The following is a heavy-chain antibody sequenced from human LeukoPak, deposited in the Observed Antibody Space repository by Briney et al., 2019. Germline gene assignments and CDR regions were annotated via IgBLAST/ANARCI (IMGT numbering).Heavy chain of an antibody. CDR2: IYYSGST. CDR3: ARFIHYGGLDY. CDR1: GGSISSGSYY. J-gene: IGHJ4*02. Sequence: SETLSLTCTVSGGSISSGSYYWSWIRQPPGKGLEWIGYIYYSGSTNYNPSLKSRVTISVDTSKNQFSLKLSSVTAADTAVYYCARFIHYGGLDYWGQGTLVTVSS. V-gene: IGHV4-61*01. D-gene: IGHD3-16*01.